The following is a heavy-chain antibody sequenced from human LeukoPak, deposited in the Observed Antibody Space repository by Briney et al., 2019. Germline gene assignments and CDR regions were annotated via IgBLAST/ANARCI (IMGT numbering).Heavy chain of an antibody. V-gene: IGHV5-51*01. CDR2: IYPGDSNT. J-gene: IGHJ4*02. CDR1: GYSFTSYW. D-gene: IGHD3-3*01. CDR3: ARHHSDTIFGVVIEYFDS. Sequence: GESLKISRKGSGYSFTSYWIGWVRQMPGKGLEWMGIIYPGDSNTRYSPSFQGQVTISADKSISTASLQWSSLKASDTVMYYCARHHSDTIFGVVIEYFDSWGQGTLVTVSS.